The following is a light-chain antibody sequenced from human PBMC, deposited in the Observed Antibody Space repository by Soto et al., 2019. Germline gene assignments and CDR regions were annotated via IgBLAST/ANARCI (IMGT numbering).Light chain of an antibody. CDR1: QGIRNY. J-gene: IGKJ5*01. V-gene: IGKV1-9*01. Sequence: DIQLTQSPSFLAASVGDRVTITCRASQGIRNYLAWYQQKPGRAPKLLMYIASILQTGVPSRFSGSQSGTEFTLTISSLQPEDFATYYCQQVNNYPITFGQGTQREIK. CDR3: QQVNNYPIT. CDR2: IAS.